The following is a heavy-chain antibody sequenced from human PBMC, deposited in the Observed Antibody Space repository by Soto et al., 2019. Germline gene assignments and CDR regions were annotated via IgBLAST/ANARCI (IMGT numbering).Heavy chain of an antibody. Sequence: GSLRLSCAGSGFTPTTTPLSWVRQPPGKGLEWVTTISGTASRTYYVDSVKGRFFISRDNSKNTVTLQMNNLTVDDTAVYYCAPSFRYFDNWGQGTRVTVSS. CDR2: ISGTASRT. D-gene: IGHD3-9*01. J-gene: IGHJ4*02. CDR3: APSFRYFDN. V-gene: IGHV3-23*01. CDR1: GFTPTTTP.